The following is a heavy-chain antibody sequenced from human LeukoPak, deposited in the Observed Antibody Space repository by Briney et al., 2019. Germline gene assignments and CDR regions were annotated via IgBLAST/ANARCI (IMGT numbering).Heavy chain of an antibody. Sequence: SETLSLTCAVYGGSFSGYYWSWIRQPPGKGLEWIGEINHSGSTNYNPSLKSRVTISVDTSKNQFSLKLSSVTAADTAVYYCASGYSSGWNYWGQGTLVTVPS. CDR1: GGSFSGYY. V-gene: IGHV4-34*01. CDR2: INHSGST. CDR3: ASGYSSGWNY. D-gene: IGHD6-19*01. J-gene: IGHJ4*02.